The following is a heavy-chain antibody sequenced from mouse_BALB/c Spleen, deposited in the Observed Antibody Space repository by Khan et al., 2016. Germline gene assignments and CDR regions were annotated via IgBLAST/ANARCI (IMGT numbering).Heavy chain of an antibody. CDR3: ADALFVY. Sequence: QVQLQQSGAELARPGASVRLSCKASGYTSANYWMQLVKQRPGQGLEWIGSIYPGDGDTRYSQQFKDKATLTAVKSSRSAYLPLRCVASEDSAGYYCADALFVYWGQGTLVTVCA. CDR2: IYPGDGDT. CDR1: GYTSANYW. J-gene: IGHJ3*01. V-gene: IGHV1-87*01.